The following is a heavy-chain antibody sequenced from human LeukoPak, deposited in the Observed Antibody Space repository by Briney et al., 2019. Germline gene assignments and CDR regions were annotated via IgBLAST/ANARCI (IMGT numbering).Heavy chain of an antibody. CDR1: GFTFSSYA. Sequence: PGGSLGLSCAASGFTFSSYAMSWVRQAPGKGLEWVSAISGSGGSTYYADSVKGRLTISRDNSKNTLYLKMSSLRAEDTAVYYCAKGDILTMYYYYGMDVWGQGTTVTVSS. V-gene: IGHV3-23*01. J-gene: IGHJ6*02. CDR3: AKGDILTMYYYYGMDV. D-gene: IGHD3-9*01. CDR2: ISGSGGST.